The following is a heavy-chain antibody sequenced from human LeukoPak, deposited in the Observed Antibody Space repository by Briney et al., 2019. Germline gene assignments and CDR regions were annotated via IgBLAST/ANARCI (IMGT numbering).Heavy chain of an antibody. J-gene: IGHJ3*02. CDR3: ARAGLDIVVVPAAELPRDAFDI. V-gene: IGHV3-21*01. CDR1: GFTFSSYA. Sequence: GSLRLSCAASGFTFSSYAMSWVRQAPGKGLEWVSSISSSSSYIYYADSVKGRFTISRDNAKNSLYLQMNSLRAEDTAVYYCARAGLDIVVVPAAELPRDAFDIWGQGTMVTVSS. D-gene: IGHD2-2*03. CDR2: ISSSSSYI.